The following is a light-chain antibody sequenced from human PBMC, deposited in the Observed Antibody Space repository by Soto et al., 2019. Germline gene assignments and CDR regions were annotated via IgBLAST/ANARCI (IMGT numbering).Light chain of an antibody. CDR2: AAS. J-gene: IGKJ5*01. CDR1: QSIATY. CDR3: QQSYTVPIT. Sequence: DIPMTQSPPSLSASVGDRVTIACRASQSIATYLNWYQQRPGQAPQLLISAASTLRSGVPSRFSGSGSGTDFTLTIDSLQTEDFASYYCQQSYTVPITFGQGTRLDFK. V-gene: IGKV1-39*01.